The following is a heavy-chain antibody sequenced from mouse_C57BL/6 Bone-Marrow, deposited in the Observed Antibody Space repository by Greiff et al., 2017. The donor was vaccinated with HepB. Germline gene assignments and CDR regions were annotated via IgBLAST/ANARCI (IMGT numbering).Heavy chain of an antibody. V-gene: IGHV1-59*01. CDR2: IDPSDSYT. Sequence: QVQLQQPGAELVRPGTSVKLSCKASGYTFTSYWMHWVKQRPGQGLEWIGVIDPSDSYTNYNQKFKGKATLTVDTSSSTAYMQLSSLTSEDSAVYYCARRGGFYYDYDWFAYWGQGTLVTVSA. CDR1: GYTFTSYW. D-gene: IGHD2-4*01. J-gene: IGHJ3*01. CDR3: ARRGGFYYDYDWFAY.